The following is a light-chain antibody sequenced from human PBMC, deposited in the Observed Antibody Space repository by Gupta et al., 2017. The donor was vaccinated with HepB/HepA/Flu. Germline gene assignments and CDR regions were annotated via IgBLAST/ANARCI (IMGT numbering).Light chain of an antibody. J-gene: IGKJ3*01. V-gene: IGKV3-20*01. CDR1: ESVDSGY. Sequence: EILLTQSPGTLSLSPGERATLSCRASESVDSGYLAWYQQKPGQAPKLLIYGTSIRAAGIPDRFSGSGSGTDFTLTISRREPEDFAVYYCQQYNGSPGFTFGHGTTVDI. CDR2: GTS. CDR3: QQYNGSPGFT.